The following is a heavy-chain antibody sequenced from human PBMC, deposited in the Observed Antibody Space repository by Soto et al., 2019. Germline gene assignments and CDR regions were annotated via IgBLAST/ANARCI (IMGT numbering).Heavy chain of an antibody. CDR3: AWTLLSTGRRRQHAFEI. CDR2: IFSNDET. J-gene: IGHJ3*02. Sequence: SGPTLVNPTETLTLTCTVSGFSLSNARMGVSWIRQPPGKALEWLAHIFSNDETSYSTSLKSRLTISKDTSKSQVVLTMTNMEPVDTATYYCAWTLLSTGRRRQHAFEIWGQATMVTVSS. D-gene: IGHD2-15*01. CDR1: GFSLSNARMG. V-gene: IGHV2-26*01.